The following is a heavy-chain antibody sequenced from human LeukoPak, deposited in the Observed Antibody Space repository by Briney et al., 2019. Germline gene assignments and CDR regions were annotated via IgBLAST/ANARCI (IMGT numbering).Heavy chain of an antibody. CDR1: GYTFTGYY. D-gene: IGHD6-13*01. CDR2: INPNSDGT. J-gene: IGHJ4*02. CDR3: ARDTPYAAAGTGGFDY. V-gene: IGHV1-2*02. Sequence: ASVKVSCKASGYTFTGYYMHWVRQAPGQGLEWMGWINPNSDGTNYAQKFQGRVTMTRDTPISTAYMELSRLRSDDTAVYYCARDTPYAAAGTGGFDYWGQGTLVTVSS.